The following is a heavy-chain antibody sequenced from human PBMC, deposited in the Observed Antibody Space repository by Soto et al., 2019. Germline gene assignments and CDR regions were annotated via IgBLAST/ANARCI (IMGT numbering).Heavy chain of an antibody. Sequence: GGSLRLSCAAYGFTFSRYWMSWVRQAPGKGPEWVANIHKDGSEKFYVDSVKGRFTISRDNAKNSLYLQINSLRAEDTAVYYCARIAYYYDTSATDSGFDDWGQGTRVTVSS. CDR1: GFTFSRYW. D-gene: IGHD3-22*01. CDR3: ARIAYYYDTSATDSGFDD. V-gene: IGHV3-7*01. J-gene: IGHJ4*02. CDR2: IHKDGSEK.